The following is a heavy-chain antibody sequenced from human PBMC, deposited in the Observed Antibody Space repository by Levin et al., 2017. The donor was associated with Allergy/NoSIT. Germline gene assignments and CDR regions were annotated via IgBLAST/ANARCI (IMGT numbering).Heavy chain of an antibody. CDR2: ISSSSSYI. V-gene: IGHV3-21*01. J-gene: IGHJ4*02. CDR1: GFTFSSYS. Sequence: GGSLRLSCAASGFTFSSYSMNWVRQAPGKGLEWVSSISSSSSYIYYADSVKGRFTISRDNAKNSLYLQMNSLRAEDTAVYYCARPRKPHDWDFDYWGQGTLVTVSS. CDR3: ARPRKPHDWDFDY. D-gene: IGHD3-9*01.